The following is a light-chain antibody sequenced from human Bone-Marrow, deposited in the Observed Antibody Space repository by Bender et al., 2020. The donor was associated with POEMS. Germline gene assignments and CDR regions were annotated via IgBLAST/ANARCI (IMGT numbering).Light chain of an antibody. V-gene: IGLV2-14*02. CDR1: TSDVGNFKL. J-gene: IGLJ1*01. CDR2: DDS. CDR3: SSYAGRNNYV. Sequence: QSALTQPASVSGSPGQSITISCSGTTSDVGNFKLVSWYQQHPGKAPKLLIYDDSKRPSGVSSRFSGSKSGNTASLTVSGLQADDEADYYCSSYAGRNNYVFGTGTKVTVL.